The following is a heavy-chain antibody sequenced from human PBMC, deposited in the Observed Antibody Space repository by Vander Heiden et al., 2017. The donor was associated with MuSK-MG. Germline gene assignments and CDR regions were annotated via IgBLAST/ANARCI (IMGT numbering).Heavy chain of an antibody. Sequence: EVQLVESGRGLVKPGGSLRLSWSASGFTFRSYSMNWVRQAQGKGLEWVSSISSSRSYIYYADSVKGRFTISRDNAKNSLYLQMNSLRAEDTAVYYCAGHSWDSYYCDYWGQGTLVTVSA. J-gene: IGHJ4*02. D-gene: IGHD1-26*01. CDR1: GFTFRSYS. CDR3: AGHSWDSYYCDY. V-gene: IGHV3-21*01. CDR2: ISSSRSYI.